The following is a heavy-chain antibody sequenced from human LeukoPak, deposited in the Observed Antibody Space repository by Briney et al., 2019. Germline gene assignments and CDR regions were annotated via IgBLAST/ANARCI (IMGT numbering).Heavy chain of an antibody. CDR1: GFTFSSYA. CDR3: GLAYCGGDCSYFDY. Sequence: GGSLRLSCAASGFTFSSYAMSWVRQAPGRGLEWVSAISGSGGSTYYADSVKGRFTISRDNSKNTLYLQMNSLRAEDTAVYYCGLAYCGGDCSYFDYWGQGTLVTVSS. V-gene: IGHV3-23*01. D-gene: IGHD2-21*02. CDR2: ISGSGGST. J-gene: IGHJ4*02.